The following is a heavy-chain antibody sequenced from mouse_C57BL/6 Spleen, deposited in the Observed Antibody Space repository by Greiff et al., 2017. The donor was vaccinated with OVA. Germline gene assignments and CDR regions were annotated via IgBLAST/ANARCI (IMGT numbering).Heavy chain of an antibody. D-gene: IGHD4-1*01. CDR2: IYPGDGDT. J-gene: IGHJ4*01. CDR3: AGGGGTGAMDY. V-gene: IGHV1-82*01. CDR1: GYAFSSSW. Sequence: VKLVESGPELVKPGASVKISCKASGYAFSSSWMNWVKQRPGKGLEWIGRIYPGDGDTNYNGKFKGKATLTADKSSSTADMQLSSLTSEDSAVYFCAGGGGTGAMDYWGQGTSVTVSS.